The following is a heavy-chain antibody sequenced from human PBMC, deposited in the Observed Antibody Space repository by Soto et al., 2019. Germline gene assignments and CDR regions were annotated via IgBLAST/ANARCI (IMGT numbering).Heavy chain of an antibody. D-gene: IGHD6-25*01. CDR1: GFTFSSYA. J-gene: IGHJ6*02. Sequence: GGSLRLSCAASGFTFSSYAMHWVRQAPGKGLEWVAVISYDGSNKYYADSVKGRFTISRDNSKNTLYLQMNSLRAEDTAVYYCARVRLGGARSYYYGMDVWGQGTTVTVSS. CDR3: ARVRLGGARSYYYGMDV. V-gene: IGHV3-30-3*01. CDR2: ISYDGSNK.